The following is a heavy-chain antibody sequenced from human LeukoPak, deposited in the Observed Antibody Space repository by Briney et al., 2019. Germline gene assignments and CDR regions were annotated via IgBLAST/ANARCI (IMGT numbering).Heavy chain of an antibody. V-gene: IGHV1-18*01. Sequence: ASVKVSCKASGYTFTTYGLTWVRQAPGQGLEWMGWISVYNGNTNYAQKFQGRVTLTTDTSTSTAYMDLSSLRSDDTAVYYCARGLGSFDYRGQGTLVTVSS. D-gene: IGHD3-10*01. J-gene: IGHJ4*02. CDR1: GYTFTTYG. CDR2: ISVYNGNT. CDR3: ARGLGSFDY.